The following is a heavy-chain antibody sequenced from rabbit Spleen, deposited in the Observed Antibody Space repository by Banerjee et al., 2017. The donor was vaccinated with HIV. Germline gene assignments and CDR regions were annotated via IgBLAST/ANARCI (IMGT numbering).Heavy chain of an antibody. CDR2: INASTGKP. Sequence: QEQLGESGEGLVQPEGSLTPTWKDSGFSFSDRDEMCWVRQAPGKGLQWIACINASTGKPVYATWASGRFSISRTSSTTVTLRMTSLTAADRATYFCARDLVGVIGWNFYLWGPGTLVTVS. CDR1: GFSFSDRDE. J-gene: IGHJ4*01. V-gene: IGHV1S45*01. D-gene: IGHD2-1*01. CDR3: ARDLVGVIGWNFYL.